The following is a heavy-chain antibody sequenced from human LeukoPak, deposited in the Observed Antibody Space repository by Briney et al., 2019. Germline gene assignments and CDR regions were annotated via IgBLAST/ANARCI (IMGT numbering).Heavy chain of an antibody. CDR1: GFTFSSYG. CDR3: ARGGRWELPSPFDY. CDR2: ISYDGSNK. J-gene: IGHJ4*02. V-gene: IGHV3-30*03. Sequence: PGRSLRLSCAASGFTFSSYGMYWVRQAPGKGLEWVAVISYDGSNKNYPDSVKGRFTISRDNSKNTVDLQMNSLRAEDTAVYYCARGGRWELPSPFDYWGQGTLVTVSS. D-gene: IGHD1-26*01.